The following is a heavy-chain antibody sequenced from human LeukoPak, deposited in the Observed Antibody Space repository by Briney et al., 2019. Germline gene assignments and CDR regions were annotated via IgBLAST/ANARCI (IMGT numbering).Heavy chain of an antibody. D-gene: IGHD1-26*01. CDR3: ARDPYNGSYGDDYYYYMDV. CDR1: GFTFSSYG. J-gene: IGHJ6*03. V-gene: IGHV3-23*01. Sequence: GGTLRLSCAASGFTFSSYGMSWVRQAPGKGLEWVSAISGSGGSTYYADSVKGRFTISRDNSKNTLYLQMNSLRAEDTAVYYCARDPYNGSYGDDYYYYMDVWGKGTTVTISS. CDR2: ISGSGGST.